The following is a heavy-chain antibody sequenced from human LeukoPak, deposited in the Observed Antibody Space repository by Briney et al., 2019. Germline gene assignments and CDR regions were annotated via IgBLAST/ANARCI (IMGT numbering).Heavy chain of an antibody. CDR1: GFTFSSYA. D-gene: IGHD3-10*01. CDR3: ASQFGSGSYYPYYFDY. CDR2: ISGSCGST. V-gene: IGHV3-23*01. J-gene: IGHJ4*02. Sequence: GGSLRLSCAASGFTFSSYAMSWVRQAPGKGLEWVSAISGSCGSTYYADSVKGRFTISRDNAKSSLYLQMNSLRAEDTAVYYCASQFGSGSYYPYYFDYWGQGTLVTVSS.